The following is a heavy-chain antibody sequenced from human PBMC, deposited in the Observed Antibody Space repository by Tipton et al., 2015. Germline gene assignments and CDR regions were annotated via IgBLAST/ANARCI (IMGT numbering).Heavy chain of an antibody. V-gene: IGHV5-51*01. CDR3: ASRGGQRPFDY. CDR1: GYMFSRYW. CDR2: IYPDDSET. Sequence: QLVQSGAEVKKPGESLTISCKGSGYMFSRYWIGWVRQMPGKGLEWMGIIYPDDSETRYSPSFQGHVIISADKSISTAYLQWSSLKASDSAIYFCASRGGQRPFDYWGQGTLVTVSS. J-gene: IGHJ4*02. D-gene: IGHD2-2*01.